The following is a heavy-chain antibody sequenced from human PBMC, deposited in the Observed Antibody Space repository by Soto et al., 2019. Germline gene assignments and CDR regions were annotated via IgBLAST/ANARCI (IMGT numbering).Heavy chain of an antibody. CDR1: GGSISSYY. CDR3: ARGGGGNFTPGAFYI. V-gene: IGHV4-59*01. Sequence: SETLSLTCTVSGGSISSYYWSWIRQPPGKGLEWIGYIYYIGSTNYNPSLKSRVTISVDTSKNQFSLKLTSVTAADTAVYYCARGGGGNFTPGAFYIWAQGPMVPGSS. J-gene: IGHJ3*02. D-gene: IGHD3-10*01. CDR2: IYYIGST.